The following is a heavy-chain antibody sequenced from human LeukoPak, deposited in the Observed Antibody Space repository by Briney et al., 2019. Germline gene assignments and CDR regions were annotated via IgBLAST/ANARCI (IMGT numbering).Heavy chain of an antibody. CDR1: GFTFSSYW. CDR2: INHNGNVN. D-gene: IGHD2-15*01. Sequence: SGGSLRLSCAASGFTFSSYWMNWARQAPGKGLEWVASINHNGNVNYYVDSVKGRFTISRDNAKNSLYLQMSNLRAEDTAVYYCAKDGPEAAIDYWGQGTLVTVSS. J-gene: IGHJ4*02. CDR3: AKDGPEAAIDY. V-gene: IGHV3-7*03.